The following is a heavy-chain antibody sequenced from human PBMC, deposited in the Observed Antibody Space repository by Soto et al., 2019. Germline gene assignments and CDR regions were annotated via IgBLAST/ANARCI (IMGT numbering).Heavy chain of an antibody. Sequence: VQLLESGGGLVQPGGSLRLSCAASGFTFSHYAMSWVRQAPGKALEWVSSINIVGGNTNYADSVRGRFTMSRDDSKNTVFLPMNSLRAEDTAIYYCTKNYFFDSWVQGTLGTVSS. J-gene: IGHJ4*02. CDR3: TKNYFFDS. V-gene: IGHV3-23*01. CDR2: INIVGGNT. CDR1: GFTFSHYA.